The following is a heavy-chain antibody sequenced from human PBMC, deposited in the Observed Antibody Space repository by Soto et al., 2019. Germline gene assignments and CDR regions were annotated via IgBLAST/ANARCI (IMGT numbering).Heavy chain of an antibody. D-gene: IGHD2-8*02. CDR2: INHSGST. Sequence: SETLSLTCAASGGSFSGCYWTWIRQPPGTGLEWIGEINHSGSTKYNPSLKSRVTLSVDTSKKQFSLKVTSVTAADTAVYCCARDKITGLFDYWGQGTLVTVSS. J-gene: IGHJ4*02. CDR1: GGSFSGCY. CDR3: ARDKITGLFDY. V-gene: IGHV4-34*01.